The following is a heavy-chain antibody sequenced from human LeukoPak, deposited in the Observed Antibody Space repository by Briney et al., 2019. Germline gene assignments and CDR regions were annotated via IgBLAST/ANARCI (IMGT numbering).Heavy chain of an antibody. CDR3: AKGSTGGKVDWFDP. CDR1: GFIFSDYT. CDR2: FTAYGGT. D-gene: IGHD4-23*01. J-gene: IGHJ5*02. V-gene: IGHV3-23*01. Sequence: GGSLRLSCAAPGFIFSDYTMMWVRRAPGKGLQWVATFTAYGGTYYAASVKGRFAISRDNSRDTVSLYMNSLRVEDTAMYYCAKGSTGGKVDWFDPWGPGTLVTVSS.